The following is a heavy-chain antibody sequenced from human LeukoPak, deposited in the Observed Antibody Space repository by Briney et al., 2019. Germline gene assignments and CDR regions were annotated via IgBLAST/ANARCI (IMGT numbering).Heavy chain of an antibody. Sequence: GGSLRLSCAASGFTLSDYSMNWVRQAPGKGLEWVSYISSSGSTIYYADSVKGRFTISRDNAKNSLYLQMNSLRAEDTAVYYCARDPGGYSYYNWFDPWGQGTLVTVSS. CDR2: ISSSGSTI. CDR1: GFTLSDYS. CDR3: ARDPGGYSYYNWFDP. D-gene: IGHD5-18*01. V-gene: IGHV3-48*04. J-gene: IGHJ5*02.